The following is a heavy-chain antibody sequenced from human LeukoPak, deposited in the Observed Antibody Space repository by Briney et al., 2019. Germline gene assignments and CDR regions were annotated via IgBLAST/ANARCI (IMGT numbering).Heavy chain of an antibody. D-gene: IGHD3-10*01. J-gene: IGHJ4*02. Sequence: PSETLSLTSTVSGGSIRNYYWSWIRQPPGKGLEWIGYVYHTGNTKHNPSHESRATISIDTSMNQFSLKLSSATAADSDVYYCAKSDGSGSYFDYWGQGTLVTVS. CDR3: AKSDGSGSYFDY. CDR2: VYHTGNT. V-gene: IGHV4-59*03. CDR1: GGSIRNYY.